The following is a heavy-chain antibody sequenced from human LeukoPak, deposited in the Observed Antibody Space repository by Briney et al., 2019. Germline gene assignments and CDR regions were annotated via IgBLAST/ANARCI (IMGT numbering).Heavy chain of an antibody. CDR1: GFTFSSYA. D-gene: IGHD2-21*02. Sequence: GGSLRLSCAAFGFTFSSYAMSWVRQAPGKGLEWVSVISGSGGSTYYADSVKGRFTISRDNSKNTLYLQMNSLRAEDTAVYYCAKDEYCGGDCYIQHWGQGTLVTVSS. CDR2: ISGSGGST. J-gene: IGHJ1*01. V-gene: IGHV3-23*01. CDR3: AKDEYCGGDCYIQH.